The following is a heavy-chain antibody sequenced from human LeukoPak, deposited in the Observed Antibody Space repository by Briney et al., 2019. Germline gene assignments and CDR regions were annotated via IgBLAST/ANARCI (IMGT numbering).Heavy chain of an antibody. Sequence: GSLRLSCAASGFTFSSYSMNWVRQPPGKGLEWIGEINHSGSTNYNPSLKSRVTISVDTSKNQFSLKLSSVTAADTAVYYCARRGGIAARLWGQGTLVTVSS. CDR1: GFTFSSYS. CDR2: INHSGST. J-gene: IGHJ4*02. CDR3: ARRGGIAARL. V-gene: IGHV4-34*01. D-gene: IGHD6-6*01.